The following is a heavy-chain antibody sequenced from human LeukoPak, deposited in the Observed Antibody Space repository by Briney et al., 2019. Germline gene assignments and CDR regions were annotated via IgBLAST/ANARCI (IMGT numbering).Heavy chain of an antibody. CDR3: AEAGSSWRGTDNFDY. CDR1: GFTFDEYA. J-gene: IGHJ4*02. CDR2: ISGNGGNT. Sequence: GGSLRLSCADSGFTFDEYAMRGVRQAPGKGLEWVSLISGNGGNTYYADSVKGRFTISRDNSKNSLYLQMNSLTTEDTALYYCAEAGSSWRGTDNFDYWGQGTLVTVSS. V-gene: IGHV3-43*02. D-gene: IGHD6-13*01.